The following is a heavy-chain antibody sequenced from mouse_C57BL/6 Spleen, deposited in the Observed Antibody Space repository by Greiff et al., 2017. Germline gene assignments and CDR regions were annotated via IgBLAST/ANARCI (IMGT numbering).Heavy chain of an antibody. CDR1: GYSFTDYN. CDR3: ARAYGSDAWDGWYFDV. CDR2: INPNYGTT. J-gene: IGHJ1*03. V-gene: IGHV1-39*01. Sequence: VQLQQSGPELVKPGASVKISCKASGYSFTDYNMNWVKQSNGKSLEWIGVINPNYGTTSYNQKFKGKATLTVDQSSSTAYMQLNSLTSEDSAVYYWARAYGSDAWDGWYFDVWGTGTTVTVSS. D-gene: IGHD1-1*01.